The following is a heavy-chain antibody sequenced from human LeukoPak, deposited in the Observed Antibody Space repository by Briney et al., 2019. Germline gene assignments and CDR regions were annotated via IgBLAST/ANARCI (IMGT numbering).Heavy chain of an antibody. CDR3: ARHTRDSDSYSGSSTPGDY. D-gene: IGHD1-26*01. J-gene: IGHJ4*02. CDR2: MHYSGSP. Sequence: SETLSLTCSVSGGSITRSSYYWGWVRQPRGKGLEWIGSMHYSGSPYYNPSLKTRVTISVHTSKNQFSLKLGSVTAADTAVYYCARHTRDSDSYSGSSTPGDYWGQGTLVSVSS. CDR1: GGSITRSSYY. V-gene: IGHV4-39*01.